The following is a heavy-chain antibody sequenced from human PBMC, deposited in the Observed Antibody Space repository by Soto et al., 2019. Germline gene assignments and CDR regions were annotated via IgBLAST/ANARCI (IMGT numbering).Heavy chain of an antibody. J-gene: IGHJ2*01. V-gene: IGHV4-31*03. CDR2: IYYSGRT. CDR3: ARRNDYYPRYFDL. CDR1: GGSISSGGYY. D-gene: IGHD3-10*01. Sequence: QVQLQESGPGLVKPSQTLSLTCTVSGGSISSGGYYWSWIRQHPGTGLEWIGYIYYSGRTYYNPSLTSRVTITVDTSKHQFSLKLSSVTAADTAVYYCARRNDYYPRYFDLWGRGTLVTVSS.